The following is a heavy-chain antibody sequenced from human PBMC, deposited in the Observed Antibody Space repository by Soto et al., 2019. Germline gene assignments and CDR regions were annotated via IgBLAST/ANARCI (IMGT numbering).Heavy chain of an antibody. Sequence: EVQLLESGGGLVQPGGSLRLSCAASGFTFSSYAMSWVRQAPWKGLEWVSAISGSGGSTYYADSVKGRFTISRDNSKNTLYLQMNSLRAEDTAVYYCAKRFEQQLGFDYWGQGTLVTVSS. CDR3: AKRFEQQLGFDY. CDR2: ISGSGGST. J-gene: IGHJ4*02. CDR1: GFTFSSYA. V-gene: IGHV3-23*01. D-gene: IGHD6-13*01.